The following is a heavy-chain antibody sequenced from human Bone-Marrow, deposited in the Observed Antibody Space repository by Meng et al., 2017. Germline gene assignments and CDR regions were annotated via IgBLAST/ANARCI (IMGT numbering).Heavy chain of an antibody. CDR2: VNSDGSAT. J-gene: IGHJ4*02. V-gene: IGHV3-74*03. CDR1: GFTFSSYW. D-gene: IGHD6-19*01. CDR3: ARKRAVVEDFDC. Sequence: EVQLVESGGGVVQPGGSLRLSCAASGFTFSSYWMHWVRQAPGKGLVWVARVNSDGSATTYADSVKGRFTISRDNAKTTLYLQMNSLTVEDTAVYYCARKRAVVEDFDCWGQGTLVTVSS.